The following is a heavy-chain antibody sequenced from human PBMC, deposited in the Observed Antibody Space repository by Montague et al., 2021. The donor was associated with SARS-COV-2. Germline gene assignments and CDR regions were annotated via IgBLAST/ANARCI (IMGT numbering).Heavy chain of an antibody. CDR3: ARGDVEMATIKSGGPFYHFDY. CDR1: GGSIRSYY. CDR2: IYYSGST. V-gene: IGHV4-59*13. D-gene: IGHD5-24*01. J-gene: IGHJ4*02. Sequence: SETLSLTCTVSGGSIRSYYWSWIRQPPGKGLEWIGYIYYSGSTNYNPSLKSPVTISVDTSKNQFSLKLSSVTAADTAVYYCARGDVEMATIKSGGPFYHFDYWGQGTLVTVSS.